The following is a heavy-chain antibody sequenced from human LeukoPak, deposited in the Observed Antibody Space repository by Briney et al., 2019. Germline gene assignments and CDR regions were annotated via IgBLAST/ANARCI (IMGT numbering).Heavy chain of an antibody. J-gene: IGHJ4*02. CDR1: GGSVSSGSYY. CDR2: IYYSGST. D-gene: IGHD3-22*01. Sequence: SETLSLTCTVSGGSVSSGSYYWSWIRQPPGKGLEWIGYIYYSGSTNYNPSLKSRVTISVDTSKNQFSLKLSSVTAADTAVYYCARAGTDYYDSSGYLSLFDYWGQGTLVTVSS. CDR3: ARAGTDYYDSSGYLSLFDY. V-gene: IGHV4-61*01.